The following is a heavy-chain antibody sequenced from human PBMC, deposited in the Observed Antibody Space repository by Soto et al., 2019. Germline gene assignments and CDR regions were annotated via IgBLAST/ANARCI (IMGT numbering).Heavy chain of an antibody. Sequence: QVQLQQSGPGLVKPSQTLSLTCAISGDSVSSNSAAWNWIRQSPSRGLEWLGRTYYRSKWYNDYAVAVKRRITINPDTSKNQFSLQLNSVTPEDTAVYYCARDQSYGDYLLSNWFDPWGQGTLVTVCS. CDR2: TYYRSKWYN. D-gene: IGHD4-17*01. CDR3: ARDQSYGDYLLSNWFDP. J-gene: IGHJ5*02. V-gene: IGHV6-1*01. CDR1: GDSVSSNSAA.